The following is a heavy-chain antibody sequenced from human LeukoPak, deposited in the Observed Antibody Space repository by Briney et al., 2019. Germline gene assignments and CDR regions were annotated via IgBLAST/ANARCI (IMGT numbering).Heavy chain of an antibody. V-gene: IGHV4-30-4*08. CDR3: ARVLRRYDILTGYPQSSHIDY. J-gene: IGHJ4*02. D-gene: IGHD3-9*01. Sequence: PSETLSLTCAVYGGSFSDYLWNWIRQPPGKGLEWIGYIYYSGSTYYNPSLKSRVTISVDTSKNQFSLKLSSVTAADTAVYYCARVLRRYDILTGYPQSSHIDYWGQGTLVTVSS. CDR1: GGSFSDYL. CDR2: IYYSGST.